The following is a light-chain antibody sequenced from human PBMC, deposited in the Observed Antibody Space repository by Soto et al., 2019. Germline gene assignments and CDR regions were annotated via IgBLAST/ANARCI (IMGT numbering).Light chain of an antibody. V-gene: IGKV3-15*01. CDR3: QQYNNWAPYT. CDR2: GAS. CDR1: QSVSSN. Sequence: EIVMTQSPATLSVSPGERATLSCRASQSVSSNLAWYQQKPGQAPRLLIYGASTRATSIPARFSGSGSGTESTLTISSLQSEDVAVYYCQQYNNWAPYTFGQGTKLEIK. J-gene: IGKJ2*01.